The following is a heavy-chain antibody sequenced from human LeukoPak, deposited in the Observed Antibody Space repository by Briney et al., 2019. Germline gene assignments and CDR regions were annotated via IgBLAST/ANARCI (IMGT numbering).Heavy chain of an antibody. J-gene: IGHJ4*02. V-gene: IGHV3-21*01. Sequence: GGSLRLSCAASGFTFSSYSMNWVRQAPGKGLEWVSSISSSSSYIYYADSVKGRFTISRDNAKNSLYLQMNSLRAEDTAVYYCARGGDGYNNYFDYWGQGTLVTVSS. D-gene: IGHD5-24*01. CDR1: GFTFSSYS. CDR2: ISSSSSYI. CDR3: ARGGDGYNNYFDY.